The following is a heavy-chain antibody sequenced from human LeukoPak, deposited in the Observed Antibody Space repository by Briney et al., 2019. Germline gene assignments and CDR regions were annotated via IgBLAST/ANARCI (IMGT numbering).Heavy chain of an antibody. CDR2: INPNSGGT. J-gene: IGHJ3*02. CDR1: GYTFTGYY. V-gene: IGHV1-2*02. Sequence: ASVKVSCKASGYTFTGYYMHWVRQAPGQGLEWMGWINPNSGGTNYAQKFQGRVAMTRDTSISTAYMELSRLRSDDTAVYYCASVHLNEYYSFDIWGQGTMVTVSS. CDR3: ASVHLNEYYSFDI. D-gene: IGHD3-16*01.